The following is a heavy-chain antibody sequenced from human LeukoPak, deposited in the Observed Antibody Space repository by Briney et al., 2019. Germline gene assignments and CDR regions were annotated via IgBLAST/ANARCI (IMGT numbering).Heavy chain of an antibody. CDR1: GFTFSSYW. CDR2: INSDGSST. J-gene: IGHJ4*02. CDR3: TILGRYCSGGSCHDY. Sequence: AGGSLRLSCAAAGFTFSSYWMHWVRQAPGKGLVWVSRINSDGSSTSYADSVKGRFTISSDNAKNTLYLQMNSLRAEDTAVYYCTILGRYCSGGSCHDYWGQGTLVTVSS. D-gene: IGHD2-15*01. V-gene: IGHV3-74*01.